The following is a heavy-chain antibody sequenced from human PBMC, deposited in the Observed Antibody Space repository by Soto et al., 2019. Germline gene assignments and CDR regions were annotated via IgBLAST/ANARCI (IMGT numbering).Heavy chain of an antibody. Sequence: QVQLQQWGAGLLKPSETMSLTCAVSGGSFSGYFWSWIRQSPGKGLEWIGEINHSGRTYYNPSLGRRVTVLVDTSRSQFSMKLRSVTAADTAVYFCTRGRGFGQLTPPFDNWGQGTLVTVSS. V-gene: IGHV4-34*01. J-gene: IGHJ4*02. D-gene: IGHD3-10*01. CDR3: TRGRGFGQLTPPFDN. CDR1: GGSFSGYF. CDR2: INHSGRT.